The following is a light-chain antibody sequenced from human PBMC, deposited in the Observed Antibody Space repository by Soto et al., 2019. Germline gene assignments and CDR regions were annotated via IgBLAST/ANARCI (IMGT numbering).Light chain of an antibody. CDR2: RVT. CDR3: SSYTSTNTVI. CDR1: SSDVGAYNY. J-gene: IGLJ2*01. Sequence: QSALTQPASVSGSPGQSITISCTGSSSDVGAYNYVSWYQHHPGEAPKLIIYRVTKRPSGVSSRFSASKSGNTASLTISGLQAEDECHYYCSSYTSTNTVIFGGGTNSPS. V-gene: IGLV2-14*01.